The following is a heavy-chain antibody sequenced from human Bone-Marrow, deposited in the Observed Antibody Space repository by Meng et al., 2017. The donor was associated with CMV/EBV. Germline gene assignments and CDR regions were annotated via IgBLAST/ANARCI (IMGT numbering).Heavy chain of an antibody. CDR1: GYTFTTYD. CDR3: ARGVVVVPAGGYYYYYGMDV. J-gene: IGHJ6*02. Sequence: ASVKVSCKASGYTFTTYDINWVRQATGQGPEWMGWMNPNSGNTGYAQKFQGRVTMTRVTSISTAYMELSSLTSEDTAVYYCARGVVVVPAGGYYYYYGMDVWGQGTTVTVSS. D-gene: IGHD2-2*01. CDR2: MNPNSGNT. V-gene: IGHV1-8*01.